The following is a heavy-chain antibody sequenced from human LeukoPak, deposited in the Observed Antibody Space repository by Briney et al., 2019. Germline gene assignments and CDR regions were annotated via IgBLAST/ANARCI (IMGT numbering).Heavy chain of an antibody. CDR2: INPNSGGT. V-gene: IGHV1-2*02. D-gene: IGHD2-15*01. J-gene: IGHJ4*02. CDR1: GYTFTGYY. CDR3: AREPSGWPALDH. Sequence: ASVKVSCKASGYTFTGYYMHWVRQAPGQGFEWMGWINPNSGGTNFAQKFQGRVTMTRDTSISTAYMELSRLRSDDTAVYFCAREPSGWPALDHWGQGTLVTVSS.